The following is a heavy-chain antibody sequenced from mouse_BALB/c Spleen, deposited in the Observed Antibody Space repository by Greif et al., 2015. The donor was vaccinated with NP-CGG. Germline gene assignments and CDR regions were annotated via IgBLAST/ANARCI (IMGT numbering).Heavy chain of an antibody. CDR3: ARVLPDWYFDV. V-gene: IGHV5-6-3*01. D-gene: IGHD1-1*01. CDR2: INSNGGST. CDR1: GFTFSSYG. J-gene: IGHJ1*01. Sequence: EVKLMESGGGLVQPGGSLKLSCAASGFTFSSYGMSWVCQTPDKRLELVATINSNGGSTYYPDSVKGRFTISRDNAKNTLYLQMSSLKSEDTAMYYCARVLPDWYFDVWGAGTTVTVSS.